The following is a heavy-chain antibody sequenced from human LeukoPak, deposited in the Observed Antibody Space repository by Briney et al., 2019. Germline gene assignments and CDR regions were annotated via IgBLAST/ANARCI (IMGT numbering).Heavy chain of an antibody. Sequence: GGSLRLSCAASGFTFSSYAMSWVRQAPGKGLEWVSAISGSGGVTYYADSVKGRFTISRDNSKNSLYLQMNSLTAEDTALYYCARGYSSSCVDYWGQGTLVTVSS. CDR3: ARGYSSSCVDY. CDR2: ISGSGGVT. CDR1: GFTFSSYA. D-gene: IGHD6-13*01. V-gene: IGHV3-23*01. J-gene: IGHJ4*02.